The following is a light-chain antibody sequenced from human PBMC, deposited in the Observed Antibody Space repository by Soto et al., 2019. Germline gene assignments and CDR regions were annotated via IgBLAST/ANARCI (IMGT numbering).Light chain of an antibody. CDR1: QSISNW. V-gene: IGKV1-5*01. CDR3: QQYNSYPWT. J-gene: IGKJ1*01. CDR2: DAS. Sequence: DIQMTQSPSTLSASVGDRVTITCRASQSISNWLAWYQQKLGKAPKLLIYDASSLESGVPSRFSGSGSGTEFTLTISSLQPDDFATYYCQQYNSYPWTFGQGTKVEIK.